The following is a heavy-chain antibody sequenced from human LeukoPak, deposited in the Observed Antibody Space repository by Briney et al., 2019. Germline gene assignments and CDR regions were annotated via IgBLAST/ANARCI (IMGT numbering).Heavy chain of an antibody. Sequence: SVTVSCQPSGGTFSSYAIRWVRQAPAQGLKWMEGIIPNFGTANYAQKFQGRITITADESTSTAYMELSSLRSEDTAVYYCARSMWSRWLPGYGMDVWGQGTTVTVSS. CDR3: ARSMWSRWLPGYGMDV. D-gene: IGHD5-24*01. CDR2: IIPNFGTA. CDR1: GGTFSSYA. V-gene: IGHV1-69*13. J-gene: IGHJ6*02.